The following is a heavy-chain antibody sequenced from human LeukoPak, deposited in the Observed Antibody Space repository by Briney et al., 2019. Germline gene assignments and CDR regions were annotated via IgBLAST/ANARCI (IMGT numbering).Heavy chain of an antibody. Sequence: PGGSLRLSCAASGFTFSSYAMSWVRQAPGKGLEWVSAISGSGGSTYYADSVKGRFTISRDNSKNTLYLQMNSLGAEDTAVYYCAKGRIAVAHYYGMDVWGQGTTVTVSS. CDR2: ISGSGGST. CDR1: GFTFSSYA. CDR3: AKGRIAVAHYYGMDV. J-gene: IGHJ6*02. D-gene: IGHD6-19*01. V-gene: IGHV3-23*01.